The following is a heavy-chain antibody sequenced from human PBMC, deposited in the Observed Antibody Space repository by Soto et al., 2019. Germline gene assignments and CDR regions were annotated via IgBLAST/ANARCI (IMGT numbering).Heavy chain of an antibody. D-gene: IGHD6-6*01. CDR3: ARRARPDFYYMDV. CDR2: ISGNGVGT. J-gene: IGHJ6*03. V-gene: IGHV3-64*01. Sequence: EVQLAESGGDLAKPGGSLGPSGAAPGFTLRGYAMDWVRQAPGKGLKYVSGISGNGVGTYYANSVQGRFTISRDNSKNTVYLQMGSLRPEDMAVYYCARRARPDFYYMDVWGKGTTVTVSS. CDR1: GFTLRGYA.